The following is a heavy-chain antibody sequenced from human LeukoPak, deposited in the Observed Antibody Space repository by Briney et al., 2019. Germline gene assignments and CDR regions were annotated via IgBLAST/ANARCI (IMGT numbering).Heavy chain of an antibody. J-gene: IGHJ4*02. D-gene: IGHD6-19*01. CDR2: INPNSGGT. Sequence: ASVKVSCKASGYTFTGYYMHWVRQAPGQGLEWMGWINPNSGGTNYAQKFQGRVTMTRDTSISTAYMELSRLRSDDTAVYYCARDQASPGGYEYSSSGCADYWGQGTLVTVSS. CDR1: GYTFTGYY. V-gene: IGHV1-2*02. CDR3: ARDQASPGGYEYSSSGCADY.